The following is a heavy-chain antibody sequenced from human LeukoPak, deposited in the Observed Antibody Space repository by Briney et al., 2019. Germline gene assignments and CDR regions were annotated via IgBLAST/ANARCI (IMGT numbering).Heavy chain of an antibody. CDR3: ARDLGSSSRNFDY. D-gene: IGHD6-13*01. V-gene: IGHV3-11*04. J-gene: IGHJ4*02. CDR1: GFTFSDYY. CDR2: ISSSGSTI. Sequence: VGSLRLSCAASGFTFSDYYMSWIRQAPGKGLEWVSYISSSGSTIYYADSVKGRFTISRDNAKNSLYLQMNSLRAEDTAVYYCARDLGSSSRNFDYWGQGTLVTVSS.